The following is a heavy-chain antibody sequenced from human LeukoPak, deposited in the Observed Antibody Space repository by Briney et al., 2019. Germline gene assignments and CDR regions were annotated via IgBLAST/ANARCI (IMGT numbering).Heavy chain of an antibody. CDR3: ARTVVPAAPDDY. D-gene: IGHD2-2*01. J-gene: IGHJ4*02. V-gene: IGHV4-34*01. CDR2: INHSGST. Sequence: SETLSLTCAVYGGSFSGYYWCWIRQPPGKGLEWIGEINHSGSTNYNPSLKSRGTISVDTSKNQFSLKLSSVTAADTAVYYCARTVVPAAPDDYWGQGTLVTVSS. CDR1: GGSFSGYY.